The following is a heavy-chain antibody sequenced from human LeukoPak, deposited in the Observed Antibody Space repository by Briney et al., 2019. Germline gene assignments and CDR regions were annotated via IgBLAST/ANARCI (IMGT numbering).Heavy chain of an antibody. D-gene: IGHD2-2*01. CDR1: GGSFSGYY. V-gene: IGHV4-34*01. CDR3: VREAIVLVPAAMSGPGAFDI. J-gene: IGHJ3*02. Sequence: SETLSLTCAVYGGSFSGYYWSWIRQPPGKGLEWIGEINHSGSTNYNPSLKSRVTISVDTSKNQFSLKLSSVTAADTAVYYCVREAIVLVPAAMSGPGAFDIWGQGTMVTVSS. CDR2: INHSGST.